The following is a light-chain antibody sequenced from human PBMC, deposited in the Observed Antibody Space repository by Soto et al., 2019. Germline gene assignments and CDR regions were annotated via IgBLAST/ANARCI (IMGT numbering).Light chain of an antibody. CDR2: AES. Sequence: DIQMTQSPSSLSASVGDSVTITCRASQSISTYLNWYQQKPGNAPKVLIFAESSLLSGVPSRFSGSGSGTDFTLTITSLQPEDFATYYCQQSHCLPRTFGQGTKVE. CDR3: QQSHCLPRT. CDR1: QSISTY. J-gene: IGKJ1*01. V-gene: IGKV1-39*01.